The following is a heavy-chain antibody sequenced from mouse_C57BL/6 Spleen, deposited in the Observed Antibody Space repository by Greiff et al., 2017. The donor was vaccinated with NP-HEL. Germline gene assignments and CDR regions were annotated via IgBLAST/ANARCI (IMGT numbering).Heavy chain of an antibody. Sequence: EVKLVESGGGLVKPGGSLKLSCAASGFTFSSYAMSWVRQTPEKRLEWVATISDGGSYTYYPDNVKGRFTISRDNAKNNLYLQMSHLKSEDTAMYYCARGRNYFDYWGQGTTLTVSS. D-gene: IGHD1-1*01. CDR2: ISDGGSYT. V-gene: IGHV5-4*03. J-gene: IGHJ2*01. CDR1: GFTFSSYA. CDR3: ARGRNYFDY.